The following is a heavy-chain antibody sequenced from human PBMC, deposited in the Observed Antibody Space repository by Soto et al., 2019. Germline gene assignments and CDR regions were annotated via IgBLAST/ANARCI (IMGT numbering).Heavy chain of an antibody. V-gene: IGHV3-23*01. J-gene: IGHJ4*02. CDR1: GFTFSSYA. Sequence: GGSLRLSCAASGFTFSSYAMGWVRQGPGKGLEWVAVVSIGGSTHYADSVRGRFTISRDNSKNTLSLQMNSLTAEDTAVYFCAKSRGAGGHFDYWGQGPLVTVYS. CDR2: VSIGGST. D-gene: IGHD2-15*01. CDR3: AKSRGAGGHFDY.